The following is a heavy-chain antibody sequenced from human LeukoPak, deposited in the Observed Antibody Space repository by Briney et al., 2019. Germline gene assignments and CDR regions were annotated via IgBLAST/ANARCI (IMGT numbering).Heavy chain of an antibody. CDR3: ARGLLGDIVVVVAAKPYYFDY. CDR2: IYTSGTT. D-gene: IGHD2-15*01. CDR1: GGSFSSYY. Sequence: SETLSLTCTVSGGSFSSYYWSWIRQPAGKGLEWIGHIYTSGTTNYNPSLKSRVTISVDTSKNQFSLKLSSVTAADTAVYYCARGLLGDIVVVVAAKPYYFDYWGQGTLVTVSS. J-gene: IGHJ4*02. V-gene: IGHV4-4*07.